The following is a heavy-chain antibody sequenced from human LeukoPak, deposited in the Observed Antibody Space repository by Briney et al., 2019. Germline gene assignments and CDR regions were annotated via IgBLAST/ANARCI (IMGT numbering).Heavy chain of an antibody. CDR2: IYTSGST. CDR3: ARGLARAIFGVVTHYYYGMDV. J-gene: IGHJ6*02. Sequence: SQTLSLTCTVSGGSISSGSYYWSWIRQPAGKGLEWIGRIYTSGSTNYNPSLKSRVTISVDTSKNQFSLKLSSVTAADTAVYYCARGLARAIFGVVTHYYYGMDVWGQGTTVTVSS. CDR1: GGSISSGSYY. V-gene: IGHV4-61*02. D-gene: IGHD3-3*01.